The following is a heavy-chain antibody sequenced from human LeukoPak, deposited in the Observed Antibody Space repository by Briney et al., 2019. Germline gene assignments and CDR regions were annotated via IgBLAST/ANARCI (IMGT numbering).Heavy chain of an antibody. CDR1: GFTFSSYS. CDR2: ISNDGKYI. V-gene: IGHV3-21*01. D-gene: IGHD2-8*02. J-gene: IGHJ5*01. CDR3: ARVAVSGPTGWFDS. Sequence: GGSLRLSCAASGFTFSSYSMNWVRQAPGKGLEWVSSISNDGKYIYYADSVKGRFTISRDNVDNVVYLQMNSLGAEDTAVYYCARVAVSGPTGWFDSWGQGTLVIVSS.